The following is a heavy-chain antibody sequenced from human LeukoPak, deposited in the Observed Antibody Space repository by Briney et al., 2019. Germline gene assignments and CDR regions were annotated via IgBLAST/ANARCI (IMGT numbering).Heavy chain of an antibody. V-gene: IGHV3-21*01. CDR3: ARVHSGFYGSAFDY. CDR2: ISSSSSYI. CDR1: GFTFSGYS. J-gene: IGHJ4*02. Sequence: GGSLRLSCAASGFTFSGYSMNWVRQAPGKGLEWVSSISSSSSYIYYADSVKGRFTISRDNAKNSLYLQMNSLRAEDTAVYYCARVHSGFYGSAFDYWGQGTLVTVSS. D-gene: IGHD4-17*01.